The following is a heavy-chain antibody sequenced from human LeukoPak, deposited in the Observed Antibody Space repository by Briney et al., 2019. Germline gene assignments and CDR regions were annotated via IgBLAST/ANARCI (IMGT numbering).Heavy chain of an antibody. D-gene: IGHD5-24*01. CDR2: ISGSGGST. Sequence: GGSLRLSCAASGFTFSSYAMSWVRQAPGKGLEWVSAISGSGGSTYYADSVKGRFAISRDNSKNTLYLQMNSLRAEDTAVYYYAKVRWLQSLYYWGQGTLVTVSS. J-gene: IGHJ4*02. CDR3: AKVRWLQSLYY. V-gene: IGHV3-23*01. CDR1: GFTFSSYA.